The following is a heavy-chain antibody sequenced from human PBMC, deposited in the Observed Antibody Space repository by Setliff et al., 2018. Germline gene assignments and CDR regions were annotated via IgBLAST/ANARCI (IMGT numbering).Heavy chain of an antibody. D-gene: IGHD3-22*01. Sequence: ASVTVSCKASGYTFTSYYMHWVRQAPGQGLEWMGLINPTGGSTSYAQKFQGRVTMTRDTSTSTVFMELSSLRSGDTAVYYCARGRNDNYESSGYYYAGGYMDVWGKGTTVTVSS. CDR2: INPTGGST. CDR1: GYTFTSYY. J-gene: IGHJ6*03. V-gene: IGHV1-46*01. CDR3: ARGRNDNYESSGYYYAGGYMDV.